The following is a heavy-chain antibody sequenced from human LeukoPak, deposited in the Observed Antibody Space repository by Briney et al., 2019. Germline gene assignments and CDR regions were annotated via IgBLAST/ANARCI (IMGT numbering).Heavy chain of an antibody. CDR3: ARGDYGSGSYPRIFDY. CDR2: IWYDGSNK. D-gene: IGHD3-10*01. Sequence: GRSLRLPCAASGFTLSSYGMHWVRQAPGKGLEWAAVIWYDGSNKYYADSVKGRFTISRDSSKNTVYLQMNSLRAEDTAVYYCARGDYGSGSYPRIFDYWGQGSLVTVSS. J-gene: IGHJ4*02. CDR1: GFTLSSYG. V-gene: IGHV3-33*01.